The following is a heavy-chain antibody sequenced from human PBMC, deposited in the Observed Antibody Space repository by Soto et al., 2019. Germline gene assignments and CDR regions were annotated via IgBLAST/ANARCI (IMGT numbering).Heavy chain of an antibody. CDR2: IWYDGSNK. V-gene: IGHV3-33*08. CDR1: GFTFSSYG. CDR3: ATDHEEFIAVAVTYYYYGMDV. D-gene: IGHD6-19*01. J-gene: IGHJ6*02. Sequence: HPGGSLRLSCAASGFTFSSYGMHWVRQAPGKGLERVAVIWYDGSNKYYADFVKGRFTISRDNSKNTLYLQMNSLRAEDTAVYYCATDHEEFIAVAVTYYYYGMDVWGQGTTVTVSS.